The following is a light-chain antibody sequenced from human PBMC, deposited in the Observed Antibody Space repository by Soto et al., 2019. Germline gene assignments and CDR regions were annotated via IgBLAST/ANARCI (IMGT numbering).Light chain of an antibody. J-gene: IGLJ2*01. CDR2: TTT. CDR1: TGAVTTDHY. Sequence: QTVVTQAHSLAVSPGGTVTHTCASSTGAVTTDHYANWFQQKPGQSPSALIYTTTNRHSWTPARFSGSLLGGKAALSLSGVQPEDEAEYYGLLNYGGPWVFGGGIKLTVL. CDR3: LLNYGGPWV. V-gene: IGLV7-43*01.